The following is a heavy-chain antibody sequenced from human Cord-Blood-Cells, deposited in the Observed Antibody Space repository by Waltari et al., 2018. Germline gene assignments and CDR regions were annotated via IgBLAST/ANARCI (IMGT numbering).Heavy chain of an antibody. V-gene: IGHV4-39*01. J-gene: IGHJ4*02. D-gene: IGHD6-19*01. CDR1: GGSISSSSYY. Sequence: LPLQESGPGLVKPSETLSLTCTVSGGSISSSSYYWGWIRQPPGKGLEWIGSIYYSRSTDYDPARKRRVTISVDTSRNQFSLKLSSVTAADTAVDYCARHVRGIAVAGKKTFDYWGQGTLVTVSS. CDR2: IYYSRST. CDR3: ARHVRGIAVAGKKTFDY.